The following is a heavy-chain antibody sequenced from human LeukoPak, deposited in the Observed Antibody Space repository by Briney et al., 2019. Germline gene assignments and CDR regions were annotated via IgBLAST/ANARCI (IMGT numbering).Heavy chain of an antibody. CDR2: ISWNSGSI. V-gene: IGHV3-9*01. CDR1: GFTFDDYA. Sequence: PGRSLRLSCAASGFTFDDYAMHWVRHAPGKGLEWVSGISWNSGSIGYADSVKGRFTISRDNAKNSLYLQMNSLRAEDTALYYCAKDIEPQYSSSWYGLDFDPGGQGTLVTVSA. CDR3: AKDIEPQYSSSWYGLDFDP. J-gene: IGHJ5*02. D-gene: IGHD6-13*01.